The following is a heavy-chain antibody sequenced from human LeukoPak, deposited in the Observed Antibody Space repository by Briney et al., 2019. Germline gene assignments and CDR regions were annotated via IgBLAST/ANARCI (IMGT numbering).Heavy chain of an antibody. CDR1: GFTFSRYA. CDR3: AKDLDSTDLYDNAD. D-gene: IGHD2/OR15-2a*01. CDR2: IGTNEART. Sequence: GGSLRLSCVASGFTFSRYAMNWVRQTPGKRLEWVSFIGTNEARTHYADSVKGRFTISRDNSKNTLFLQMHSLRAEDTAVYYCAKDLDSTDLYDNADWGQGTLVTVSS. J-gene: IGHJ1*01. V-gene: IGHV3-23*01.